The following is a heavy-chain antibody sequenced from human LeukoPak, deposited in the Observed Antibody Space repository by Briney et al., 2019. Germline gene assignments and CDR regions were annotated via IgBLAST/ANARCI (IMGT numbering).Heavy chain of an antibody. Sequence: GGSLRLSCAASGFTFSSYSMNWVRQAPGKGLEWVSYISSSSSTIYYADSVKGRFTISRDNAKNSLYLQMNSLRAEDTAVYYCARAQSKDPVGEQWLGRAALQRYGMDVWGQGTTVTVSS. CDR3: ARAQSKDPVGEQWLGRAALQRYGMDV. V-gene: IGHV3-48*01. CDR1: GFTFSSYS. J-gene: IGHJ6*02. CDR2: ISSSSSTI. D-gene: IGHD6-19*01.